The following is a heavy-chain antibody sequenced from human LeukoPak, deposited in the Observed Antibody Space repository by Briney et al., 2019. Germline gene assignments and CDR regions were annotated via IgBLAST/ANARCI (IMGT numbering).Heavy chain of an antibody. CDR1: GFTFSDYY. CDR2: ISSSGSTI. CDR3: ARGRNLVAISGYFDY. J-gene: IGHJ4*02. Sequence: GGSLRLSCAASGFTFSDYYMSWIRQAPGKGLEWVSYISSSGSTIYYADSVKGRFTISRDNAKNSLYLQMNSLRAEDTALYYCARGRNLVAISGYFDYWGQGTLVTVSS. D-gene: IGHD3-22*01. V-gene: IGHV3-11*04.